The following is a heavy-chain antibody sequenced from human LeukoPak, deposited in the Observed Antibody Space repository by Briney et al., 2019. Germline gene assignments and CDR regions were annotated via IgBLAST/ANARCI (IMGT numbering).Heavy chain of an antibody. CDR3: ARYCSSTSCYGWFEP. CDR2: IYYSGST. Sequence: SETLSLTCTVSGGSISSGDYYWSWIRQPPGKGLEWIGYIYYSGSTYYNPSLKSRVTISVDTSKNQFSLKLSSVTAADTAVYYCARYCSSTSCYGWFEPWGQGTLVTVSS. V-gene: IGHV4-30-4*08. CDR1: GGSISSGDYY. D-gene: IGHD2-2*01. J-gene: IGHJ5*02.